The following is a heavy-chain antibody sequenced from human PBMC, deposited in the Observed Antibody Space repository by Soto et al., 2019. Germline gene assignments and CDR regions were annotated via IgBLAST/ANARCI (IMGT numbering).Heavy chain of an antibody. CDR3: ARDGREASGMDV. D-gene: IGHD1-26*01. CDR1: GGSISSHY. J-gene: IGHJ6*02. CDR2: IYYRGST. Sequence: SETLSLTCTVSGGSISSHYWSWVRQAPGKGLEWIGHIYYRGSTTYNPSLRSRSTISVDTSNNQFSLKLNSVTTADTAAYYCARDGREASGMDVWGQGTKVTVSS. V-gene: IGHV4-59*11.